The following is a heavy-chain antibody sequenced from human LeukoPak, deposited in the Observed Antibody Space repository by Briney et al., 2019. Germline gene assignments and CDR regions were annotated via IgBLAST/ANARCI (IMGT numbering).Heavy chain of an antibody. V-gene: IGHV3-52*01. Sequence: GGSLRLSCAASGFTFSNSWMHWVCQAPEKGLEWVADIKCDGSEECYVDSVKGRLTISRDNAKNSLYLQVNSLRAEDMTVYYCVRGVGSSTSCYVRAFDIWGQGIMVTVSS. CDR3: VRGVGSSTSCYVRAFDI. CDR1: GFTFSNSW. J-gene: IGHJ3*02. CDR2: IKCDGSEE. D-gene: IGHD2-2*01.